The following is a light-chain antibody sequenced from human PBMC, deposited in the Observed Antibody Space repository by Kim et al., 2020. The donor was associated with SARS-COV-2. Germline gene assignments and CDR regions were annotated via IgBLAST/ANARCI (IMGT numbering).Light chain of an antibody. CDR2: QDS. Sequence: SYELTQPPSVSVSPGQTASITCSGDKLGDKYACWYQQKPGQSPVLVIYQDSKRPSGIPERFSGSNSGNTATLTISGTQAMDEADYYCQAWDSSIHYVFGT. V-gene: IGLV3-1*01. CDR1: KLGDKY. J-gene: IGLJ1*01. CDR3: QAWDSSIHYV.